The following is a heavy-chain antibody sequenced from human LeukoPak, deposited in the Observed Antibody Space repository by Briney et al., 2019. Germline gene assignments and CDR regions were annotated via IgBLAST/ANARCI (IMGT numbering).Heavy chain of an antibody. J-gene: IGHJ6*02. D-gene: IGHD1-26*01. Sequence: GGSLRLSCAASGFTFSSYTMNWVRQAPGKWLEWVSSISGSSDYIYYADSVKGRFTISRDNAKKSLYLQMNSLRAEDTAVYYCARAHAEQWELPSYYYYGMDVWGQGTTVTVSS. CDR2: ISGSSDYI. V-gene: IGHV3-21*01. CDR1: GFTFSSYT. CDR3: ARAHAEQWELPSYYYYGMDV.